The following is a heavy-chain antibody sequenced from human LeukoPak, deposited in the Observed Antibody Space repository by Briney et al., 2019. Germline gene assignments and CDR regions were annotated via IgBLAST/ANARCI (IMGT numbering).Heavy chain of an antibody. CDR3: AREPFNSGWDGDLVDS. Sequence: SETLSLTCAVYGGSFSGYYWTWIRQPPGKGREWIGYINYSGGTYYNSPLKSRITMSVDTSKNQFSLKLSSVTAADTAVYYCAREPFNSGWDGDLVDSWGQGTLVTVSS. D-gene: IGHD6-19*01. V-gene: IGHV4-34*10. CDR1: GGSFSGYY. CDR2: INYSGGT. J-gene: IGHJ4*02.